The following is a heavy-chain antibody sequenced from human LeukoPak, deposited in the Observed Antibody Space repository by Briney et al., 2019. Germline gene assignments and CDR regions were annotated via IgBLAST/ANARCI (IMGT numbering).Heavy chain of an antibody. V-gene: IGHV1-2*02. CDR3: ARSPDILTGENFDY. D-gene: IGHD3-9*01. J-gene: IGHJ4*02. Sequence: ASVKVFCKASGYTFTGYYMHWVRQAPGQGLEWMGWINPNSGGTNYAQKFQGRVTMTRDTSISTVYMELSRLRSDDTAVNYCARSPDILTGENFDYWGQGTLVTVSS. CDR2: INPNSGGT. CDR1: GYTFTGYY.